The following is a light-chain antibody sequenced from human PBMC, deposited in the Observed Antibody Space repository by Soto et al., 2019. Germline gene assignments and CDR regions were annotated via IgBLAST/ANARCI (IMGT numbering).Light chain of an antibody. Sequence: QSALTQPRSVSGSPGQSVTISCTGTSSDVGSYNYVSWYQQHPGKAPKLMIYDVSTRPSGVPDRFSGSKSGNTASLTISGLQAEDEADYYCCSYAGTYTYVFGIGTKLTVL. V-gene: IGLV2-11*01. CDR3: CSYAGTYTYV. CDR1: SSDVGSYNY. CDR2: DVS. J-gene: IGLJ1*01.